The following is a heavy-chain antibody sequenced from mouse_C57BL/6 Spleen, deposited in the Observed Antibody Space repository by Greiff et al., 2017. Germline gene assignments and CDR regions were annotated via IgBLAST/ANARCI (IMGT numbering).Heavy chain of an antibody. CDR1: GFTFSSYA. CDR2: ISRGGDYI. V-gene: IGHV5-9-1*02. Sequence: EVLLVQSGEGLVKPGASLKLSCAASGFTFSSYAMSWVRQTPEKRLEWVAYISRGGDYIYYADTVKGRFTISRDNARNTLYLQMSSLKSEDTAMYYCTSDQRNCRDYCAMDYWGQGTTVTVSS. J-gene: IGHJ4*01. D-gene: IGHD3-3*01. CDR3: TSDQRNCRDYCAMDY.